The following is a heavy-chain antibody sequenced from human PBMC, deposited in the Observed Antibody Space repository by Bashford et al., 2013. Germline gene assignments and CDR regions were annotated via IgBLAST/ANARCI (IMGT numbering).Heavy chain of an antibody. CDR3: ARGGYSSSWYSMVHYYGMDV. V-gene: IGHV1-2*04. CDR1: GYTFTGYY. J-gene: IGHJ6*02. CDR2: INPNSGGT. D-gene: IGHD6-13*01. Sequence: ASVKVSCKASGYTFTGYYMHWVRQAPGQGLEWMGWINPNSGGTNYAQKFQGWVTMTRDTSISTAYMELSRLRSDDTAVYYCARGGYSSSWYSMVHYYGMDVWGQGTTVTVSS.